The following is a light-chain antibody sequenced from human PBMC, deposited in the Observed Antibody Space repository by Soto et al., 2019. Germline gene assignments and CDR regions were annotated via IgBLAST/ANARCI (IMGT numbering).Light chain of an antibody. J-gene: IGKJ2*02. V-gene: IGKV1-39*01. Sequence: DIQLTQSPSSLSASVGDRVTITCRASQSISTYLNWYQQIPGKAPKLLIYAASTLQSGVPSRFGGGGSGTDFTLTISSLQPEDFATYFCQQGYSNPRTFGQGTKLEI. CDR3: QQGYSNPRT. CDR1: QSISTY. CDR2: AAS.